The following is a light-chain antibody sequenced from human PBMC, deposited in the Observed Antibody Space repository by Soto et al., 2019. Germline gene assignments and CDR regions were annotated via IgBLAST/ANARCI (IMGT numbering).Light chain of an antibody. J-gene: IGLJ3*02. V-gene: IGLV2-11*01. Sequence: QSALTQPRSVSGSPGQSVTISCSGSSSDVGGYNFVSWYQQHPGKAPKLMIYDVSKWPSGVPGRFSGSKSGNTASLTISGLQAEDEADYYCCSNAGSSTWVFGGGTKVTVL. CDR1: SSDVGGYNF. CDR3: CSNAGSSTWV. CDR2: DVS.